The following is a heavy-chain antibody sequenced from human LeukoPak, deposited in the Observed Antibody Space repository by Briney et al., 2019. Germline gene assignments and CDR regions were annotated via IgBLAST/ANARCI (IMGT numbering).Heavy chain of an antibody. Sequence: GASLTVSCTSTGGSFNSYAISWVRQAPGQGLEWMGGIIVMFGTTNYAQKFKGRVTITADESTSTAHMELSSLRIDDTVVYYCAREGGVPGLYYLDDWGKGTLVTASS. D-gene: IGHD3-10*01. CDR2: IIVMFGTT. J-gene: IGHJ4*02. CDR1: GGSFNSYA. CDR3: AREGGVPGLYYLDD. V-gene: IGHV1-69*01.